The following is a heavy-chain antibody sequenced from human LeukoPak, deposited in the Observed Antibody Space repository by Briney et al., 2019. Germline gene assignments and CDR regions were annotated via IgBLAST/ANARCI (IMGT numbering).Heavy chain of an antibody. Sequence: SVTVSCKASGGTFSSYAISWVRQAPGQGLEWMGGIIPIFGTANYAQKFQGRVTITADESTSTAYMELSSLRSEDTAVYYCARDDNDYGDPWSAVDAFDIWGQGTMVTVSS. CDR3: ARDDNDYGDPWSAVDAFDI. J-gene: IGHJ3*02. CDR1: GGTFSSYA. V-gene: IGHV1-69*13. D-gene: IGHD4-17*01. CDR2: IIPIFGTA.